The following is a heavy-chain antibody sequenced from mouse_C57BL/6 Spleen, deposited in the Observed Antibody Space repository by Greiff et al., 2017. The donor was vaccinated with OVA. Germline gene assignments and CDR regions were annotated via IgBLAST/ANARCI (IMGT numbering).Heavy chain of an antibody. Sequence: QVQLQQSGPELVKPGASVKISCKASGYSFTSYYIHWVKQRPGQGLEWIGWIYPGSGNTKYNEKFKGKATLTADTSSSTAYMQLSSLTSEDSAVYYCARSDWDWFAYWGQGTLVTVSA. J-gene: IGHJ3*01. CDR1: GYSFTSYY. CDR3: ARSDWDWFAY. D-gene: IGHD4-1*01. CDR2: IYPGSGNT. V-gene: IGHV1-66*01.